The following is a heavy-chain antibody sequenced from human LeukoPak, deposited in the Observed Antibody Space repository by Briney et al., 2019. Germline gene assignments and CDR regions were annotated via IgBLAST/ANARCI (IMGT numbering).Heavy chain of an antibody. V-gene: IGHV3-66*01. D-gene: IGHD3-10*01. Sequence: GGSLRLSCAASGFTVSSNYMSWVRQAPGKGLEWVSVIYSGGSTYYADSVKGRFTISRDNSKNTLYLQMNSLRAEDTAVYYCARDSKFPPSGSGSYYPLGYWGQGTLVTVSS. J-gene: IGHJ4*02. CDR3: ARDSKFPPSGSGSYYPLGY. CDR2: IYSGGST. CDR1: GFTVSSNY.